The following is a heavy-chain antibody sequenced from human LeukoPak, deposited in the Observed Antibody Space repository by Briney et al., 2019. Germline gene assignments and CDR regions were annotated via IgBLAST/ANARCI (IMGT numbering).Heavy chain of an antibody. Sequence: GGSLRLSCAASGFTVSSNYMSWVRQAPGKGLEWVSVIYSGGSTYYADSVKGRFTISRDNSKNTLYLQMNSLRAEDTAVYYCARENYYGSGSYYNVANWFDPWGQGTLVTVSS. CDR2: IYSGGST. CDR1: GFTVSSNY. J-gene: IGHJ5*02. CDR3: ARENYYGSGSYYNVANWFDP. D-gene: IGHD3-10*01. V-gene: IGHV3-53*01.